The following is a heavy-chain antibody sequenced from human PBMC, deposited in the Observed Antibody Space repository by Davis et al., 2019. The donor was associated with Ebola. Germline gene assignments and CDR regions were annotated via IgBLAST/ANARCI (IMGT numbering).Heavy chain of an antibody. Sequence: SETLSLTCAVYGGSFTDYFWSWIRQPPGKGLEWIGETSHHPDYTNYSPSFGGRVTISVDTSKNQFSLKLSSVTAADTAVYYCARGRMYYYGSGSYYKYWGQGTLVTVSS. V-gene: IGHV4-34*01. D-gene: IGHD3-10*01. CDR2: TSHHPDYT. CDR1: GGSFTDYF. J-gene: IGHJ4*02. CDR3: ARGRMYYYGSGSYYKY.